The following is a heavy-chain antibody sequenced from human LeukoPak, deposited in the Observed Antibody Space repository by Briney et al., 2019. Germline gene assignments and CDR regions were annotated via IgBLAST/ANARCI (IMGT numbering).Heavy chain of an antibody. CDR2: IYYSGST. V-gene: IGHV4-59*01. CDR3: ARSRVALYNWFDP. D-gene: IGHD2-21*01. Sequence: SETLSLTCAVYGGSFSGYYWSWIRQPPGKGLEWIGYIYYSGSTNYNPSLKSRVTISVDTSKNQFSLKLSSVTAADTAVYYCARSRVALYNWFDPWGQGTLVTVSS. J-gene: IGHJ5*02. CDR1: GGSFSGYY.